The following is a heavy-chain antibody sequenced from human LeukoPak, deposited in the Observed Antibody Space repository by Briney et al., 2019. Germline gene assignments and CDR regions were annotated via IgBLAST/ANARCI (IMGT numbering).Heavy chain of an antibody. J-gene: IGHJ6*02. CDR1: GFTFSSYA. CDR3: ARSEQTGILGVVIWYYGMDV. V-gene: IGHV3-30-3*01. D-gene: IGHD3-3*01. CDR2: ISYDGSNK. Sequence: PGRSLRLSCAASGFTFSSYAMHWVRQAPGKGLEWVAVISYDGSNKYYADSVKGRFTISRDNSKNTLYLQMNSLRAEDTAVYYCARSEQTGILGVVIWYYGMDVWGQGTTVTVSS.